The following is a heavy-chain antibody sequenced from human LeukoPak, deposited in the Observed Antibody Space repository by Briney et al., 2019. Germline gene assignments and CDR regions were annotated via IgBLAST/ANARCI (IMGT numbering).Heavy chain of an antibody. D-gene: IGHD3-22*01. Sequence: PSETLSLTCTVSGGSISSYYWSWIRQPPGKGLEWIGYIYYSGSTNYNPSLKSRVTISVDTSKNQFSLKLSSVTAADTAVYYCARGPDYPPYYDSSGYYYFDYWGQGTLVTVSS. J-gene: IGHJ4*02. CDR3: ARGPDYPPYYDSSGYYYFDY. CDR1: GGSISSYY. V-gene: IGHV4-59*01. CDR2: IYYSGST.